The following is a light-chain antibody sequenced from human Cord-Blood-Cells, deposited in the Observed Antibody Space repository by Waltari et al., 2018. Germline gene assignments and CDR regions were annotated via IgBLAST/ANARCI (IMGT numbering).Light chain of an antibody. CDR2: DVS. V-gene: IGLV2-14*01. CDR3: SSYTSSSNVV. Sequence: QSALTQPASVSGSPGQSITISCTGTSSDVGGYNYVSWYQQHPGKAPKLMIYDVSKPPSGVSNRFSGSKSGNTASLTISGLQAEDEADYYCSSYTSSSNVVFGGGTKLTVL. CDR1: SSDVGGYNY. J-gene: IGLJ2*01.